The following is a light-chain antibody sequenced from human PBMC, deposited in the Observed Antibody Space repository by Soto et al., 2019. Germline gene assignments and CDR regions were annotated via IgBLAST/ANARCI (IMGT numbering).Light chain of an antibody. CDR1: SSDVGGYNY. CDR3: SSYTSTSTLYV. Sequence: QSVLAQPASVSGSPGQSITISCTGTSSDVGGYNYVSWHQQHPGKAPILIIYEVSNRPSGISNRFSGSKSGSTASLTISGLQPEDEADYYCSSYTSTSTLYVFGTGTKV. V-gene: IGLV2-14*03. J-gene: IGLJ1*01. CDR2: EVS.